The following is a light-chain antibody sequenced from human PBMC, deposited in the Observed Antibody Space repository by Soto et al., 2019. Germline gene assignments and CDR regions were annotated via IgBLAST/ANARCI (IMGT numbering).Light chain of an antibody. V-gene: IGLV2-23*01. CDR1: GSDVRTYNL. CDR3: CSYAGDKTYV. Sequence: QSFLTQPASVSGSPGQSITISCTVTGSDVRTYNLVSWYQQHPGKVPKLIIYEASKRPSGASNRFSGSQPGNTASLTVSGLQAEDEADYYCCSYAGDKTYVFGSGTKVTVL. CDR2: EAS. J-gene: IGLJ1*01.